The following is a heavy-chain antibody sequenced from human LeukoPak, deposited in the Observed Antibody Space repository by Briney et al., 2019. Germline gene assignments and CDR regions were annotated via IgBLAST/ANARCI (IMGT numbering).Heavy chain of an antibody. CDR2: ISAYNGNT. J-gene: IGHJ4*02. V-gene: IGHV1-18*01. D-gene: IGHD3-22*01. CDR3: ARAPPYYDSSGYSY. CDR1: GYTFTSYG. Sequence: ASVKVSCKASGYTFTSYGISWVRQAPGQGLEWMGWISAYNGNTNYAQKLQGRDTMTTDTSTSTAYMELRSLRSDDTAVYYCARAPPYYDSSGYSYWGQGTLVTVSS.